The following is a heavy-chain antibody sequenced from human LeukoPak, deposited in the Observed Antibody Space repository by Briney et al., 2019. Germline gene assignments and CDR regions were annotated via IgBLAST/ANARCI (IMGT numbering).Heavy chain of an antibody. CDR1: GGSITSYY. Sequence: SETLSLTCTVSGGSITSYYWSWIRQPPGKGLEWIGYIYNSGSTNYNPSLKSRVTISIDTSKNQFSLKLSSVTAADTAVYYCASGGRWLQNPFDFWGQGTLVTVSS. V-gene: IGHV4-59*01. D-gene: IGHD5-24*01. CDR3: ASGGRWLQNPFDF. J-gene: IGHJ4*02. CDR2: IYNSGST.